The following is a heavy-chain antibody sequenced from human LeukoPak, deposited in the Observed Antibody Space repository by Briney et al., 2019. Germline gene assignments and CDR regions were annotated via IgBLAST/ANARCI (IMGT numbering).Heavy chain of an antibody. CDR2: IYPWDSDT. D-gene: IGHD2-8*01. CDR3: ARANNYSYGMDV. V-gene: IGHV5-51*01. J-gene: IGHJ6*02. Sequence: GESLKISCQGSGYSFTSYWIGWVGPMAGKGLEWMGIIYPWDSDTRYSPSFQGQVTISADKSISTAYLQWSSLKASDTAMYYCARANNYSYGMDVWGQGTTVTVSS. CDR1: GYSFTSYW.